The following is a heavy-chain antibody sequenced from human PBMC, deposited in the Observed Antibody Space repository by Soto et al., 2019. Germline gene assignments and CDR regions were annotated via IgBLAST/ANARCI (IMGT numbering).Heavy chain of an antibody. J-gene: IGHJ4*02. Sequence: EVQLLESGGGLVQPGGSLRLSCAASGFTFSDHGMSWVRQAPGKGPEWVSAISGSVGSTYYADSVKGRFTISRDNSKNMLYLQMDSLRDEDTAVYYCAKDRTIASQNFDDWGQGALVTVSS. CDR3: AKDRTIASQNFDD. D-gene: IGHD6-6*01. CDR2: ISGSVGST. CDR1: GFTFSDHG. V-gene: IGHV3-23*01.